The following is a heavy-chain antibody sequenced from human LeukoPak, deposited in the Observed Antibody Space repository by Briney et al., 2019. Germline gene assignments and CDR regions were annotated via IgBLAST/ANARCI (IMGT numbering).Heavy chain of an antibody. D-gene: IGHD6-6*01. CDR2: ISYSGTT. Sequence: PSETLSLTCTVSGGSISSSDYYWGWIRQPPGKGLEWIGSISYSGTTYYDPSLKSRVTISVDTSKNQFSLKLSSVTAADTAVYYCARDSKETMYSSSSGFDYWGRGALVTVSS. CDR3: ARDSKETMYSSSSGFDY. J-gene: IGHJ4*02. V-gene: IGHV4-39*07. CDR1: GGSISSSDYY.